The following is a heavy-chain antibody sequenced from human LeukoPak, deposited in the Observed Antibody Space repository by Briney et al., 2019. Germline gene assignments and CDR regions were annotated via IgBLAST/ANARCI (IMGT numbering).Heavy chain of an antibody. CDR2: IYYSGST. CDR1: GGSISNYY. J-gene: IGHJ4*02. V-gene: IGHV4-59*08. D-gene: IGHD1-20*01. CDR3: ARHRLGNWKSDFDY. Sequence: SETLSLTCTVSGGSISNYYWSWIRQPPGKGLEWIGYIYYSGSTNYNPSLKSRVTISEDTSKNQFSLNLTSVTATDTAVYYCARHRLGNWKSDFDYWGQGTLVTVSS.